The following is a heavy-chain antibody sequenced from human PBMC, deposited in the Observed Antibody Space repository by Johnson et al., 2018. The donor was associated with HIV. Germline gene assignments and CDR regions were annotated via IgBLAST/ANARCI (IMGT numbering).Heavy chain of an antibody. D-gene: IGHD3-22*01. CDR1: GFTVSSNY. J-gene: IGHJ3*02. CDR3: AKDLPYDYDSSWERAFDI. V-gene: IGHV3-30*02. Sequence: QMQLVESGGGLVQPGGSLRLSCAVSGFTVSSNYMSWVRQAPGKGLEWVAVIWYDGSNKDYADSVKGRFTISRDNSKNTLYLQMNSLRAEDTAVYYCAKDLPYDYDSSWERAFDIWGQGTMVIVSS. CDR2: IWYDGSNK.